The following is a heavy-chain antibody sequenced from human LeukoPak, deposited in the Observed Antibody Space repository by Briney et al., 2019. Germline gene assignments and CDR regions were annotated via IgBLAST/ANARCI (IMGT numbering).Heavy chain of an antibody. V-gene: IGHV5-51*01. Sequence: GESLKISCKTSGYSFTTYWLGWMRQTPGKGLEWMAIIYPGDSDPRYSPSFQGQVTISADKSISTAYLQWSSLKASDTAMYYCARLGAYSSSSDYWGQGTLVTVSS. CDR1: GYSFTTYW. CDR3: ARLGAYSSSSDY. J-gene: IGHJ4*02. CDR2: IYPGDSDP. D-gene: IGHD6-6*01.